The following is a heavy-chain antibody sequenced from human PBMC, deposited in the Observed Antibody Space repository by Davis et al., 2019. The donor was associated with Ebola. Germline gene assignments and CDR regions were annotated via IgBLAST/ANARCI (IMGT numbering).Heavy chain of an antibody. Sequence: GESLKISCAASGFTFSSYAMSWVRQAPGKGLEWVSAISGSGGSTYYADSVKGRFTISRDNAKKSLYLQMNSLRAEETAVYYCARMEYCSSTSCYTAWGYFDYWGQGTLVTVSS. CDR2: ISGSGGST. CDR3: ARMEYCSSTSCYTAWGYFDY. CDR1: GFTFSSYA. J-gene: IGHJ4*02. V-gene: IGHV3-23*01. D-gene: IGHD2-2*02.